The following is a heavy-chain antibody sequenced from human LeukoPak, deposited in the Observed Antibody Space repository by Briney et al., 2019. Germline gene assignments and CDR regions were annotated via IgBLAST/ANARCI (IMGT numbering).Heavy chain of an antibody. V-gene: IGHV4-31*03. CDR3: ARGIVATLFH. J-gene: IGHJ4*02. Sequence: SETLSLTCTVSGGSISSGGYYWSWIRQHPGKGLEWIGNIYYSGSTYYDPSLKSRVTISVDTSKNQFSLKLSSVTAADTAVYYCARGIVATLFHWGQGTLVTVSS. CDR1: GGSISSGGYY. CDR2: IYYSGST. D-gene: IGHD5-12*01.